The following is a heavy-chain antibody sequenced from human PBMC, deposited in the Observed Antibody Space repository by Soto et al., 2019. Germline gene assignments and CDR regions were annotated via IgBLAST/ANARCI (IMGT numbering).Heavy chain of an antibody. D-gene: IGHD1-1*01. CDR1: GGSMSRYY. CDR2: IYYSGHT. CDR3: ARGRATTEMDV. V-gene: IGHV4-59*01. J-gene: IGHJ6*02. Sequence: QVQLQESGPGLVKPSETLTLTCTVSGGSMSRYYWSWIRQPPGKGLEWIGYIYYSGHTNSNPSLKSRVTISVDTSKNQFSLKLSSVTAADTAVYYCARGRATTEMDVWGQGTTVTVSS.